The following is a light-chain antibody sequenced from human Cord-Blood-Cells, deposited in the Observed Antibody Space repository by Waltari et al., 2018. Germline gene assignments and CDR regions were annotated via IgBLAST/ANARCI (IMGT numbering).Light chain of an antibody. Sequence: DIQMTQSPSTLSASVGDRVTITCRASQSISSWLAWYKQQPGKAPKLLIYDAASLESGLPSRFSGGGSVTEFTLTISSVQPDDFATYYCQQYNSYSTFGQGTKVEIK. CDR3: QQYNSYST. V-gene: IGKV1-5*01. J-gene: IGKJ1*01. CDR1: QSISSW. CDR2: DAA.